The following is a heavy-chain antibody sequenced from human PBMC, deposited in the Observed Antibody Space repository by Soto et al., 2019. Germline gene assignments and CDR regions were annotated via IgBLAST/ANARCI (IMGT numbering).Heavy chain of an antibody. CDR2: IYQSGNT. CDR1: SGSLSHGPYS. CDR3: ARSAAEPPLYYYFGMDV. D-gene: IGHD6-13*01. V-gene: IGHV4-30-2*06. Sequence: SETLSLTCDVSSGSLSHGPYSWTWIRQSQGKGLEWIGCIYQSGNTYYNPSLKSRVTISVNRSKNQFSLKLNSVTAADTAVYYCARSAAEPPLYYYFGMDVWGQGTTVTVSS. J-gene: IGHJ6*02.